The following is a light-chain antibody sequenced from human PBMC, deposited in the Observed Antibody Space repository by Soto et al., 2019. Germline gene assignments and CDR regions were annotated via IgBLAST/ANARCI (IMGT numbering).Light chain of an antibody. Sequence: DIVMTQSPLSLPVTPGEPASISCRSSQSLLHSNGYNYLDWYLQKPGQSPQLLIYLGSNRGSGVPDRFSGSGSGTDFTLKISRVEAEDVGVYYCMQALLSLTFGGGTKVEIK. CDR2: LGS. V-gene: IGKV2-28*01. CDR3: MQALLSLT. J-gene: IGKJ4*01. CDR1: QSLLHSNGYNY.